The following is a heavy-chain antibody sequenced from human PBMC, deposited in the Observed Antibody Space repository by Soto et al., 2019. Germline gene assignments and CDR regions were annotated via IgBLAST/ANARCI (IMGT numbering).Heavy chain of an antibody. CDR3: AGGIAARPLGY. D-gene: IGHD6-6*01. J-gene: IGHJ4*02. CDR2: IYHSGST. Sequence: QLQPQESGSGLVKPSQTLSLTCAVSGGSISSGGSFWSWIRQPPGKGLEWIGYIYHSGSTYYNPSLKSRVTISVDRSKNQFSLKLSSVTAADTAVYYCAGGIAARPLGYWGQGTLVTVSS. CDR1: GGSISSGGSF. V-gene: IGHV4-30-2*01.